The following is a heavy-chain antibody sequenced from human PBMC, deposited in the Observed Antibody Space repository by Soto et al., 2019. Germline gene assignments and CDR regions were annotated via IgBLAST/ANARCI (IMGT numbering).Heavy chain of an antibody. Sequence: SLKVSCKASGGSFSSYTISWGRKAPGQGLEWMGRIIPILGIANYAQKFQGRVTITADKSTSTAYMELSSLRSEDTAVYYCARDPLYDAGDYWGRGTLVTVSS. V-gene: IGHV1-69*04. J-gene: IGHJ4*02. CDR1: GGSFSSYT. D-gene: IGHD2-8*01. CDR2: IIPILGIA. CDR3: ARDPLYDAGDY.